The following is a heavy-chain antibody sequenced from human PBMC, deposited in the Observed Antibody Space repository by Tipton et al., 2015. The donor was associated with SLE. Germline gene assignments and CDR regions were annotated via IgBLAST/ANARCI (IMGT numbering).Heavy chain of an antibody. CDR2: IIPIFGTA. CDR3: AKSDSNYVSRRYGRDV. J-gene: IGHJ6*02. CDR1: GGTFSSYA. V-gene: IGHV1-69*01. D-gene: IGHD4-11*01. Sequence: QSGAEVKKPGSSVKVSCKASGGTFSSYAISWVRQAPGQGLEWMGGIIPIFGTANYAQKFQGRVTITADESTSTAYMELSSLRSEETAVNCCAKSDSNYVSRRYGRDVWGQGTTVTVSS.